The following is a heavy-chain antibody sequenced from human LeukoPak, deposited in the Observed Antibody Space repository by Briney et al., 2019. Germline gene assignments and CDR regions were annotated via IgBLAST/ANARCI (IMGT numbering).Heavy chain of an antibody. V-gene: IGHV1-46*01. CDR3: ARGILEWLSDHNNWFDP. D-gene: IGHD3-3*01. Sequence: EASVKVSCKASGYTFTSYYMHWVRQAPGQGLEWMGIINPSGGSTSYAQKFQGRVTMTRDTSTSTVYMELSSLRSEDTAVYYCARGILEWLSDHNNWFDPWGQGTLVTVSS. CDR1: GYTFTSYY. CDR2: INPSGGST. J-gene: IGHJ5*02.